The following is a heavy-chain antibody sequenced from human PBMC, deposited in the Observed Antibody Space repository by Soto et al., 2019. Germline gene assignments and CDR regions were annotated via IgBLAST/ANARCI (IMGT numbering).Heavy chain of an antibody. CDR2: ISGSGFKK. V-gene: IGHV3-23*01. J-gene: IGHJ5*02. CDR3: AKNQGVELVPLATVDWFDP. D-gene: IGHD1-26*01. Sequence: PGGSLRLSCAASGFIFETFGMSWVRQAPGKGLEWISSISGSGFKKYYADSVKGRFTISRDNSKSTVYPELNNLSAEDTAVYHCAKNQGVELVPLATVDWFDPWGQGSVVTVSS. CDR1: GFIFETFG.